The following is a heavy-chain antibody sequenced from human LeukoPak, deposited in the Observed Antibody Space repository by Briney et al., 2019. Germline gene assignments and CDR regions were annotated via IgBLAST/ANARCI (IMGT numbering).Heavy chain of an antibody. CDR3: ARGGVYHDSSGYYYYYYMDV. V-gene: IGHV4-34*01. Sequence: SETLSLTCAVYGGSFSGYYWSWIRQPPGKGLEWIGEINHSRSTNYNPSLKSRVTISVDTSKNQFSLKLSSVTAADTAVYYCARGGVYHDSSGYYYYYYMDVWGKGTTVTVSS. D-gene: IGHD3-22*01. CDR2: INHSRST. J-gene: IGHJ6*03. CDR1: GGSFSGYY.